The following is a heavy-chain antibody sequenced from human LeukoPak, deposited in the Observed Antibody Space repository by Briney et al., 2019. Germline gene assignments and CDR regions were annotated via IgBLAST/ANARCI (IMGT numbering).Heavy chain of an antibody. D-gene: IGHD3-10*01. CDR3: ARDHPLHYGSGSQFDY. V-gene: IGHV6-1*01. Sequence: SQTLSLTCTISRDSVSSNSAAWNWIRQSPSRGLEWLGRTYYRSKWYNDYAVSVKSRITINPDTSKNQFSLQLNSVTPEDTAVYYCARDHPLHYGSGSQFDYWGQGTLVTVSS. J-gene: IGHJ4*02. CDR2: TYYRSKWYN. CDR1: RDSVSSNSAA.